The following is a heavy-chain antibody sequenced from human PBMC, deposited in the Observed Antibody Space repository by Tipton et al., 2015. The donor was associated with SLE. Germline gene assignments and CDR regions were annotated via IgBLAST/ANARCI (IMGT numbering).Heavy chain of an antibody. D-gene: IGHD6-19*01. V-gene: IGHV4-39*07. CDR2: IYYSGST. Sequence: TLSLTCTVSGAPIASSTYYWGWIRQPPGKGPEWIGGIYYSGSTYYNPSLKSRVTISVDTSKNQFSLRVRSVTAADTALYYCARQTSIGSAHHWGQGILVTVFS. CDR3: ARQTSIGSAHH. J-gene: IGHJ5*02. CDR1: GAPIASSTYY.